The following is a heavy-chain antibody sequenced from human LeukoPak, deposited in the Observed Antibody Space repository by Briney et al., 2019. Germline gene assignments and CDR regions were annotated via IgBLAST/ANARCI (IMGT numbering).Heavy chain of an antibody. J-gene: IGHJ6*03. CDR1: GYTFTSYG. D-gene: IGHD5-18*01. V-gene: IGHV1-18*01. Sequence: ASVKVSCKASGYTFTSYGISWVRQAPGQGLEWMGWISAYNGNTNYAQKLQGRVTMTTDTSTSTAYMELRSLRSEDTAVYYCARSVDTAMVGYYYYMDVWGKGTTVTVSS. CDR2: ISAYNGNT. CDR3: ARSVDTAMVGYYYYMDV.